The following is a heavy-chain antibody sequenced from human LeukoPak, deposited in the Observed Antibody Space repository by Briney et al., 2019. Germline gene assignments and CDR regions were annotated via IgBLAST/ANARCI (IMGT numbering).Heavy chain of an antibody. J-gene: IGHJ4*02. CDR2: ISSSGSTI. Sequence: GGSLRLSCAASGFTFSDYYMSWIRQAPRKGLEWVSYISSSGSTIYYADSVKGRFTISRDDAKNSLYLQMNSLRAEDTAVYYCARGVLEWLSPFDYWGQGTLVTVSS. D-gene: IGHD3-3*01. CDR3: ARGVLEWLSPFDY. V-gene: IGHV3-11*04. CDR1: GFTFSDYY.